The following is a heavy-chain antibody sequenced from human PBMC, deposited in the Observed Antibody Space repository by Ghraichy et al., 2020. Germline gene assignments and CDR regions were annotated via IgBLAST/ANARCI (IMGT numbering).Heavy chain of an antibody. V-gene: IGHV4-59*01. CDR1: GGSISSYY. Sequence: SETLSLTCTVSGGSISSYYWSWIRQPPGKGLEWIGHIYYSGSTNYNPSLKSRVTISVDTSKNQFSLRLSSVTAADTAVYYCAREGLWRDFDYWGQGTLVTVSS. D-gene: IGHD4/OR15-4a*01. CDR2: IYYSGST. CDR3: AREGLWRDFDY. J-gene: IGHJ4*02.